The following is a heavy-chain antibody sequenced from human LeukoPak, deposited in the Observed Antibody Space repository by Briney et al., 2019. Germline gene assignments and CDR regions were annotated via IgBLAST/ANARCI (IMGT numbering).Heavy chain of an antibody. J-gene: IGHJ4*02. Sequence: GGSLRLSCAASGFTFSSYSMNWVRQAPGKGLERVSSISSSSSYIYYADSMKGRFAISRDNPKHTVYLQMDSLRAEDTAVYYCAKSHVSTATCTGRYFDYWGQGTLVTVSS. D-gene: IGHD2-8*02. CDR1: GFTFSSYS. CDR3: AKSHVSTATCTGRYFDY. V-gene: IGHV3-21*04. CDR2: ISSSSSYI.